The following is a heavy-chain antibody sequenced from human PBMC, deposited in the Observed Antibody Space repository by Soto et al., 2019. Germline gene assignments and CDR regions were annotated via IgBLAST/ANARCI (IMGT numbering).Heavy chain of an antibody. Sequence: SETLSLTCAVYGGSFSGYYWSWIRQPPGKGLEWIGEINHSGSTNYNPSLKSRVTISVDTSKNQFSLKLSSVTAADTAVYYCARSRRGYCSDGSCYTTPYYYYGMDVWGQGTTVTVSS. CDR1: GGSFSGYY. J-gene: IGHJ6*02. D-gene: IGHD2-15*01. CDR3: ARSRRGYCSDGSCYTTPYYYYGMDV. V-gene: IGHV4-34*01. CDR2: INHSGST.